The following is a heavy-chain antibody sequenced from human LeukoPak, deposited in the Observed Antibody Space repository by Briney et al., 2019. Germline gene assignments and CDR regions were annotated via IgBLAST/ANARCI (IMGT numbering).Heavy chain of an antibody. V-gene: IGHV3-53*01. Sequence: GGSLRLSCAASGFTFSSYAMSWVRQAPGKGLEWVSIIYSSGSTYYADSVKGRFTISRDNSKNTLYLQMNSLRAEDTAVYYCARVRYYYYMDVWGRGTTVTISS. D-gene: IGHD4-17*01. CDR2: IYSSGST. CDR1: GFTFSSYA. J-gene: IGHJ6*03. CDR3: ARVRYYYYMDV.